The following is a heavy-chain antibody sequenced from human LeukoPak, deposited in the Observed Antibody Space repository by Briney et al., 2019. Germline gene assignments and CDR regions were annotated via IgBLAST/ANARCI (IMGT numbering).Heavy chain of an antibody. V-gene: IGHV3-33*01. CDR1: GFTFSSYG. CDR3: ARDQLVVPAAINYYGMDV. D-gene: IGHD2-2*01. J-gene: IGHJ6*02. Sequence: GRSLRLSCAASGFTFSSYGMHWVRQAPGKGLGWVAVIWYDGSNKYYADSVKGRFTISRDNSKNTLYLQMNSLRAEDTAVYYCARDQLVVPAAINYYGMDVWGQGTTVTVSS. CDR2: IWYDGSNK.